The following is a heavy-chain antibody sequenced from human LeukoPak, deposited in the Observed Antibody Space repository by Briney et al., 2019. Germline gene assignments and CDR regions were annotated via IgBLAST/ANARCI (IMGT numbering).Heavy chain of an antibody. J-gene: IGHJ4*02. CDR2: ISSSSSYI. Sequence: GGSLRLSCAASGFTFSSYSMNWVRQAPGKGLEWVSSISSSSSYIYYADSVKGRFTISRDNAKNSPYLQMNSLRAEDTAVYYCARGRYYYDSSGYYYWGQGTLVTVSS. V-gene: IGHV3-21*01. D-gene: IGHD3-22*01. CDR1: GFTFSSYS. CDR3: ARGRYYYDSSGYYY.